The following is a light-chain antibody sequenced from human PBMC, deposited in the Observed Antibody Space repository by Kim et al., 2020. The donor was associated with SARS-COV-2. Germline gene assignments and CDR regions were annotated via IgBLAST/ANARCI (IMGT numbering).Light chain of an antibody. CDR3: LQHNTYPIT. V-gene: IGKV1-17*01. Sequence: ASVVDRVTITCRASQDIRNDLGWYQQNPGRAPKRRIYGASSLQSGVPSRFSGSGSGTEFTLTISSLQPEDFATYFCLQHNTYPITFGQGTRLEIK. CDR1: QDIRND. J-gene: IGKJ5*01. CDR2: GAS.